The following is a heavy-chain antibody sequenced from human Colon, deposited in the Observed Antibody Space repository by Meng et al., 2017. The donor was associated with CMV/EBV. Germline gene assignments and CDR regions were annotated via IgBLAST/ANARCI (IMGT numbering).Heavy chain of an antibody. Sequence: VSGGSISTSSVYWGWIRQPPGGGLEWIGSINHSGNTYRNPSLWGRVSMSVDTAKNQFSLNLSSVTAADTSIYYCARPSDNGWYYFDSWGQGTLVTVSS. CDR3: ARPSDNGWYYFDS. J-gene: IGHJ4*02. D-gene: IGHD6-19*01. CDR2: INHSGNT. CDR1: GGSISTSSVY. V-gene: IGHV4-39*01.